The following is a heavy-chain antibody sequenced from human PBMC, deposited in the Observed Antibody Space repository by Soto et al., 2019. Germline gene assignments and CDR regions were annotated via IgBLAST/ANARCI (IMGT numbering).Heavy chain of an antibody. V-gene: IGHV4-61*01. CDR3: ARERWLQLWGSFDY. J-gene: IGHJ4*02. CDR1: GGSVSSGSYY. Sequence: SETLSLTCTVSGGSVSSGSYYWSWIRQPPGKGLEWIGYIYYSGSTNYNPSLKGRVTISVDTSKNQFSLKLSSVTAADTAVYYCARERWLQLWGSFDYWGQGTLVTVSS. CDR2: IYYSGST. D-gene: IGHD5-12*01.